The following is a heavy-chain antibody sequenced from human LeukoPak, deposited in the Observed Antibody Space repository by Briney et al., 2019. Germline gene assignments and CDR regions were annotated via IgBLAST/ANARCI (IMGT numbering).Heavy chain of an antibody. Sequence: ASVKVSCKAFGSTFSSYAISWVRQAPGQGLESIGGLIPIFGSANYAQKFQGRVTITADESTSTAYMELSSLRSEDTAVYYCARALSLDGYNHFDYWGQGTLVIVSS. V-gene: IGHV1-69*13. J-gene: IGHJ4*02. CDR2: LIPIFGSA. CDR3: ARALSLDGYNHFDY. D-gene: IGHD5-24*01. CDR1: GSTFSSYA.